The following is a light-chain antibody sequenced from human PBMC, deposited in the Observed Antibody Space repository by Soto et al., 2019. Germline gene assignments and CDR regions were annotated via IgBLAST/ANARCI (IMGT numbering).Light chain of an antibody. CDR3: QQHDILPIN. Sequence: EIVMMQSPATLSVSPGERATLSCRASQSVSSNLAWYQQKTGQAPRLLISGASSRATGIPDRFSGSGSETDFTLTIRRLEPEDFALYYCQQHDILPINFGQGTRLELK. CDR2: GAS. CDR1: QSVSSN. V-gene: IGKV3D-15*02. J-gene: IGKJ5*01.